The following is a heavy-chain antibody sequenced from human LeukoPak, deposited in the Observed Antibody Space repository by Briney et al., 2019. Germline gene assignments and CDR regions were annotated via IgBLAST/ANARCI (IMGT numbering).Heavy chain of an antibody. CDR1: GDSISGSGAY. D-gene: IGHD2-8*01. Sequence: PSETLSLTCTVSGDSISGSGAYWGWIRQPPGMGLEWIGSVHHSGFTYYNPSLKSRVTISVDKSKNQFSLRLPSVTAADTAVYYCARVLQYDGDPFDIWGQGTMVTVSS. CDR3: ARVLQYDGDPFDI. J-gene: IGHJ3*02. CDR2: VHHSGFT. V-gene: IGHV4-39*01.